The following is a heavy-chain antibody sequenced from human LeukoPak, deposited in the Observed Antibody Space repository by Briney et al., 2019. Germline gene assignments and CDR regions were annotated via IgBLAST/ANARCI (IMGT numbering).Heavy chain of an antibody. J-gene: IGHJ5*02. Sequence: SVKVSCKASGGTFSSYAISWVRQAPGQGLEWMGRIIPILGIANYAQKFQGRVTITADKSTSTAYMELSSLRSEDTAVYYCARVTEPRPFGELLPITWGQGTLVTVSS. CDR2: IIPILGIA. CDR1: GGTFSSYA. V-gene: IGHV1-69*04. CDR3: ARVTEPRPFGELLPIT. D-gene: IGHD3-10*01.